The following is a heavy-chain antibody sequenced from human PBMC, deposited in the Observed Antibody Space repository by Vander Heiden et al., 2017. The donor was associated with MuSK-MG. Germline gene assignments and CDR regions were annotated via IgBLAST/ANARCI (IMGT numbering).Heavy chain of an antibody. CDR1: GGTFSSYA. J-gene: IGHJ4*02. Sequence: QVQLVQSGAEVKKPGSSVTVSCKASGGTFSSYAISWVRQAPGQGLEWMGRIIPILGIANYAQKFQGRVTITADKSTSTAYMELSSLRSEDTAVYYCASHYYDSSANLNWGQGTLVTVSS. D-gene: IGHD3-22*01. CDR3: ASHYYDSSANLN. V-gene: IGHV1-69*04. CDR2: IIPILGIA.